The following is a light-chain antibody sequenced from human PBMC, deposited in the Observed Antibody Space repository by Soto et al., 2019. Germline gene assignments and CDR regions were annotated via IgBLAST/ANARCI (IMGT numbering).Light chain of an antibody. CDR3: CSYAGSRTFV. CDR2: EGS. Sequence: QSALTQPASVSGSPGQSITISCTGTSSDVGSYNLVSWYQQHPGKAPKLMIYEGSKRPSGVSNRFSGSKSGNTASLTISGLRAEDEADYYCCSYAGSRTFVFGTGTKVTVL. J-gene: IGLJ1*01. CDR1: SSDVGSYNL. V-gene: IGLV2-23*01.